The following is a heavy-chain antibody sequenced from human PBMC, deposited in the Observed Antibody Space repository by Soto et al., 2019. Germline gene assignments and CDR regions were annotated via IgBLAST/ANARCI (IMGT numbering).Heavy chain of an antibody. CDR1: GGTFSSYT. CDR3: ASYPRPRCSGGSCYLDY. Sequence: QVQLVQSGAEVKKPGSSVKVSCKASGGTFSSYTISWVRQAPGQGLEWMGRIIPILGIANYAQKFQGRVTITADKSTSTAYMELSSLRSEDKAVYYCASYPRPRCSGGSCYLDYWGQGTLVTVSS. D-gene: IGHD2-15*01. CDR2: IIPILGIA. J-gene: IGHJ4*02. V-gene: IGHV1-69*02.